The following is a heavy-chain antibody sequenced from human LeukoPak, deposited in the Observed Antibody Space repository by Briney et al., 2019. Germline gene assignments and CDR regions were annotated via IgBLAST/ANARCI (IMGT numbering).Heavy chain of an antibody. CDR3: ARVSQVYYLDH. V-gene: IGHV3-21*04. D-gene: IGHD2-8*01. CDR1: GFTFSSYS. CDR2: ISSSSSYI. Sequence: GGSLRLYCAASGFTFSSYSMNWVRQAPGRGLEWFSSISSSSSYIYYADSGKGRFTISRDNAKTSLYLQMNSLKTEDTAVYYCARVSQVYYLDHWGRGILVTVSS. J-gene: IGHJ4*02.